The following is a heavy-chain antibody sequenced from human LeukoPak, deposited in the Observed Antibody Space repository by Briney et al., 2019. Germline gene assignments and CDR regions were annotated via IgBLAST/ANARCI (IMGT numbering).Heavy chain of an antibody. J-gene: IGHJ4*02. CDR3: ATSYDILTGYHLDY. Sequence: ASVKVSCKASGYTFNTYGISWVRQAPGKGLEWMGGFDPEDGETIYAQKFQGRVTMTEDTSTDTAYMELSSLRSEDTAVYYCATSYDILTGYHLDYWGQGTLVTVSS. D-gene: IGHD3-9*01. CDR2: FDPEDGET. CDR1: GYTFNTYG. V-gene: IGHV1-24*01.